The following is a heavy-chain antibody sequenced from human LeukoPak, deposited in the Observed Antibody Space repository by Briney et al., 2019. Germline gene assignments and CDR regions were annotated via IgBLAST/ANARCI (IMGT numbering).Heavy chain of an antibody. CDR1: GASMFSHY. J-gene: IGHJ4*02. D-gene: IGHD3-22*01. CDR2: IYLVDDTT. V-gene: IGHV4-59*11. CDR3: ARSGGSSAYYSF. Sequence: SETLSLTCTVSGASMFSHYWSWIRQTPGKGLEWIGKIYLVDDTTKYNPSLGSRVNISVDTSRNQFSLHLSHVTAADTAVYYCARSGGSSAYYSFWGQGTLVTVSS.